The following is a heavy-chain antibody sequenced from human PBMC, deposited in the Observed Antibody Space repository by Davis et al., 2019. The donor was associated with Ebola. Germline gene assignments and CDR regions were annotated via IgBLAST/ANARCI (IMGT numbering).Heavy chain of an antibody. CDR1: GFTFSDYY. D-gene: IGHD2-15*01. V-gene: IGHV3-11*01. CDR2: ISSSGSTI. Sequence: GESLKISCAASGFTFSDYYMSWIRQAPGKGLEWVSYISSSGSTIYYADSVKGRFTISRDNAKNSLYLQMNSLRAEDTAVYYCAREIGGQFAGYNWFDPWGQGTLVTVSS. CDR3: AREIGGQFAGYNWFDP. J-gene: IGHJ5*02.